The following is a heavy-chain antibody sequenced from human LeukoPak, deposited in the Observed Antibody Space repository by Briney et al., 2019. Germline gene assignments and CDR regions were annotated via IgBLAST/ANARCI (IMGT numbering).Heavy chain of an antibody. CDR2: ISYDGSNK. CDR3: AKDLPDYFDY. V-gene: IGHV3-30*18. Sequence: PGGSLRLSCAASGFTFSSYGMHWVRQAPGKGLEWVAVISYDGSNKYYADSVKGRSTISRDNSKNTLYLQMNSLRAEDTAVYYCAKDLPDYFDYWGQGTLVTVSS. J-gene: IGHJ4*02. CDR1: GFTFSSYG.